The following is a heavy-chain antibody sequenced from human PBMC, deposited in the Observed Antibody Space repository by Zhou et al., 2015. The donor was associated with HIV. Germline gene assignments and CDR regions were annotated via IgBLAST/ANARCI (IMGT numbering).Heavy chain of an antibody. CDR3: ARGPIITMVRGVTLNFDS. CDR2: INAGDGNT. V-gene: IGHV1-3*05. CDR1: GYTFTSYT. D-gene: IGHD3-10*01. J-gene: IGHJ4*02. Sequence: QVQLVQSGAEEKRPGASVKISCKASGYTFTSYTVHWVRQAPGQRLEWMGWINAGDGNTKYSQKFQDRVTITRDTSASTAYMELGSLRSEDAAVFYCARGPIITMVRGVTLNFDSWGQGTLVTVSS.